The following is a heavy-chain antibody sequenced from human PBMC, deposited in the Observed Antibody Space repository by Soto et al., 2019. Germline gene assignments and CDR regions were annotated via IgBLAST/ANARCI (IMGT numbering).Heavy chain of an antibody. V-gene: IGHV6-1*01. CDR2: TYYRSKWYN. Sequence: PSQTLSLTCAISGDSVSSNSAAWNWIRQSPSRGLEWLGRTYYRSKWYNDYAVSVKSRITINPDTSNNQFSLQLNSVTPEDTAVYYCARDSAPPRGQWPASYYYMDVWGKGTTVTVSS. CDR1: GDSVSSNSAA. J-gene: IGHJ6*03. D-gene: IGHD6-19*01. CDR3: ARDSAPPRGQWPASYYYMDV.